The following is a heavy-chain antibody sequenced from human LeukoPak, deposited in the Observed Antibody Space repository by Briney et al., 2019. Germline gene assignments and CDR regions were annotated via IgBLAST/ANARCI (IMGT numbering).Heavy chain of an antibody. D-gene: IGHD3-10*01. J-gene: IGHJ4*02. CDR1: GDSLSNNNVA. Sequence: SQTLSLTCAISGDSLSNNNVAWNWIRQSPSRGLEWLGRTYYRPKFNTDYAVSVKSRIAINSDTSKNQSSLQLNSVTPEGTGVYYCARGSHSSFDYWGQGTLVTVSS. CDR2: TYYRPKFNT. V-gene: IGHV6-1*01. CDR3: ARGSHSSFDY.